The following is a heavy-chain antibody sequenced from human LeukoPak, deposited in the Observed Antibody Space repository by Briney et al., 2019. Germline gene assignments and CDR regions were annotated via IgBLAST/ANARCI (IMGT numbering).Heavy chain of an antibody. J-gene: IGHJ6*02. CDR2: IWYDGSNK. CDR3: ARDRYGSGSYHYYGMDV. Sequence: PGRSLRLSCAASGFTFSSYGMHWVRQAPGKGLEWVAVIWYDGSNKYYADSVKGRFTISRDNSKNTLYLQMNSLRAEDTAVYYCARDRYGSGSYHYYGMDVWGQGTTVTVSS. V-gene: IGHV3-33*01. D-gene: IGHD3-10*01. CDR1: GFTFSSYG.